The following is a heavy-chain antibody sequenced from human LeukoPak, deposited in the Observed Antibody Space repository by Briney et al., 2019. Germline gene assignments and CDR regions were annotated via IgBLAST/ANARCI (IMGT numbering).Heavy chain of an antibody. CDR2: IWYDGSNK. CDR1: GFTFSSYG. Sequence: GSLRLSCAASGFTFSSYGMHWVRQAPGKGLEWVAVIWYDGSNKYYADSVKGRFTISRDNSKNALYLQMNSLRAEDTAVYYCARDSPPGGMDVWGQGTTVTVSS. V-gene: IGHV3-33*01. CDR3: ARDSPPGGMDV. J-gene: IGHJ6*02.